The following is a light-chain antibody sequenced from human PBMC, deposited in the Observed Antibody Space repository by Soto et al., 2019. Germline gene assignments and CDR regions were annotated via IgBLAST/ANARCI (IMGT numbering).Light chain of an antibody. J-gene: IGLJ3*02. CDR3: QTWGTGSWV. CDR1: SGHSSYA. CDR2: LNSDGRH. V-gene: IGLV4-69*01. Sequence: QLVLTQSPSASASLGASVKLTCTLSSGHSSYAIAWHQQQPEKSPRHLMKLNSDGRHTKGDGIPDRFSGSSSGAERYLTISSLQSEDEADYYCQTWGTGSWVFGGGTKLTVL.